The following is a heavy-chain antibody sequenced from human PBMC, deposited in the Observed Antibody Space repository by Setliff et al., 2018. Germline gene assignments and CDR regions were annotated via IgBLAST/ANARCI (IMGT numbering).Heavy chain of an antibody. CDR2: ISNDAYAI. D-gene: IGHD2-2*01. V-gene: IGHV3-11*01. CDR3: ARGYCSSSSCYGTMGY. J-gene: IGHJ4*02. Sequence: GGSLRLSCAASGFSFSDYYMMWIRQAPGKGLEWVSYISNDAYAIHYADSMKGRLTISRDNSKNSVFLQMNSLGVEDTAVYYCARGYCSSSSCYGTMGYWGQGTLVTVSS. CDR1: GFSFSDYY.